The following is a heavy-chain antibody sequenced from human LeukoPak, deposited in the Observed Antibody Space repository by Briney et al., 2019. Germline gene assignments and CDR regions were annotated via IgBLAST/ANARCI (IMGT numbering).Heavy chain of an antibody. D-gene: IGHD1-1*01. J-gene: IGHJ4*01. CDR1: GFTFKSAS. CDR2: IGHFAGDI. CDR3: ARDPYTGSMFDY. Sequence: GGSLRLSCVATGFTFKSASMSWVRQAPGKGVEWVAFIGHFAGDIFYADSVKGRFNISRDDAKDSVYLQMNSLRVDDTAVYSCARDPYTGSMFDYWGHGTLVTVSS. V-gene: IGHV3-21*01.